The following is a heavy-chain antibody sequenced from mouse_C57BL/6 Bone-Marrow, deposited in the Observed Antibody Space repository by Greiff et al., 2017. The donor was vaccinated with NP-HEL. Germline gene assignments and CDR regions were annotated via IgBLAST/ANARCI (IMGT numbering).Heavy chain of an antibody. D-gene: IGHD1-1*01. CDR1: GFTFSSYA. J-gene: IGHJ1*03. Sequence: DVMLVESGEGLVKPGGSLTLSCAASGFTFSSYAMSWVRQTPEKRLEWVAYISSGGDYIYYADTVKGRFPISRDNARTTLYLQMSSLKSEDTAMYYCTREHYYGSSPCDWYFDVWGTGTTVTVAS. V-gene: IGHV5-9-1*02. CDR2: ISSGGDYI. CDR3: TREHYYGSSPCDWYFDV.